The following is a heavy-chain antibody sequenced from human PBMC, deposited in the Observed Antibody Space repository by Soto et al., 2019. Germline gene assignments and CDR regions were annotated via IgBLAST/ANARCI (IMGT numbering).Heavy chain of an antibody. CDR3: ARDPGIAARPSAFDI. CDR2: ISAYNGNT. CDR1: GYTFTSYG. J-gene: IGHJ3*02. V-gene: IGHV1-18*01. Sequence: ASVNVSCKASGYTFTSYGISWVRQAPGQGLEWMGWISAYNGNTNYAQKLQGRVTMTTDTSTSTAYMELRSLRSDDTAVYYCARDPGIAARPSAFDIWGQGTMVTVSS. D-gene: IGHD6-6*01.